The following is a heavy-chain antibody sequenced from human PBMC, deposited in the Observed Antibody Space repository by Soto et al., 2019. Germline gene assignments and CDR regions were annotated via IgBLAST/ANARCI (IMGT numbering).Heavy chain of an antibody. CDR3: ASAPTTVVTPYYFDY. D-gene: IGHD4-17*01. CDR2: ISYDGNNK. CDR1: GFTFSSYA. V-gene: IGHV3-30-3*01. J-gene: IGHJ4*02. Sequence: QVQLVESGGGVVQPGRSLRLSCAASGFTFSSYAMHWVRQAPGKGLEWVAVISYDGNNKYYADSVKGRFTISRDNSKNTLYLQMNGLRAEDTAVYYCASAPTTVVTPYYFDYWGQGTLVTVSS.